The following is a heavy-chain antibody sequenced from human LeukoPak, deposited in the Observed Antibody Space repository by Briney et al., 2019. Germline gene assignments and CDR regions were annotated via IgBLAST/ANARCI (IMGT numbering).Heavy chain of an antibody. CDR3: ARTYSGSYSRYFDY. V-gene: IGHV3-53*01. D-gene: IGHD1-26*01. Sequence: PGGSLRLSCAASGFSFSDYWMHWVRQGPGKGLEWVSFLYSGGSTYYADSVKGRFTISRDNSKNTLYLQMNSLRAEDTAVYYCARTYSGSYSRYFDYWGQGTLVTVSS. CDR1: GFSFSDYW. CDR2: LYSGGST. J-gene: IGHJ4*02.